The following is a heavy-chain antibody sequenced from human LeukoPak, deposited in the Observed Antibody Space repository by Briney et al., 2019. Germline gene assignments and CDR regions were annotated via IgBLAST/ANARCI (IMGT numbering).Heavy chain of an antibody. J-gene: IGHJ4*02. D-gene: IGHD3-10*01. CDR1: GFTFSDYY. Sequence: KPGGSLRLSCAASGFTFSDYYMSWIRQAPGEGLEWVSYISSSGSTIYYADSVKGRFTISRDNAKNSLYLQMNSLRAEDTAVYYCASRYGSGSYYPFDYWGQGTLVTVSS. V-gene: IGHV3-11*01. CDR3: ASRYGSGSYYPFDY. CDR2: ISSSGSTI.